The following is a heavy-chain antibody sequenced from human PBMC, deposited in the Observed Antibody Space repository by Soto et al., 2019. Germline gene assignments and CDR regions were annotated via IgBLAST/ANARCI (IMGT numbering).Heavy chain of an antibody. V-gene: IGHV2-5*02. CDR3: ANRRGDGYLDY. J-gene: IGHJ4*02. Sequence: QITLKESGPTLVKPTQTLTLTCTFSGFSLSTGTVGVGWIRQPPGKALEWLALIYWDDDKRYSPSLKSRLTXTXXPSKNQGVRTMTNMDPVDTATYYCANRRGDGYLDYWGQGTLVTVSS. CDR1: GFSLSTGTVG. CDR2: IYWDDDK. D-gene: IGHD3-10*01.